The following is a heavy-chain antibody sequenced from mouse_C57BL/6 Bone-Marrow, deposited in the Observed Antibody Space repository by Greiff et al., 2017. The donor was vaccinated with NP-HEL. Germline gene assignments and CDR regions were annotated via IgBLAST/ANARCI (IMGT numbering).Heavy chain of an antibody. CDR1: GYTFTEYT. V-gene: IGHV1-62-2*01. CDR3: ARHERGYYGSSYNAMDY. D-gene: IGHD1-1*01. J-gene: IGHJ4*01. Sequence: VKLMESGAELVKPGASVKLSCKASGYTFTEYTIHWVKQRSGQGLEWIGWFYPGSGSIKYNEKFKDKATLTADKSSSTVYMELSRLTSEDSAVYFCARHERGYYGSSYNAMDYWGQGTSVTVSS. CDR2: FYPGSGSI.